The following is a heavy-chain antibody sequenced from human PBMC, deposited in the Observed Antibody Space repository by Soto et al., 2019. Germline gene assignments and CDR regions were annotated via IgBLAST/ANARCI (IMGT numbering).Heavy chain of an antibody. Sequence: PSETLSLTCAVSGGSISSSNWWSWVRQPPGKGLEWIGEINHSGSTNYNPSLKSRVTISVDTSKNQFSLKLSSVTAADTAVYYCARGRHILTGYYRDLNYGMDVWGQGTTVTVSS. CDR2: INHSGST. J-gene: IGHJ6*02. D-gene: IGHD3-9*01. V-gene: IGHV4-4*02. CDR1: GGSISSSNW. CDR3: ARGRHILTGYYRDLNYGMDV.